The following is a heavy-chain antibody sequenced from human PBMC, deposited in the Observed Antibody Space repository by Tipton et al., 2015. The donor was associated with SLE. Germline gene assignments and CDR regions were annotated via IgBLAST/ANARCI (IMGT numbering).Heavy chain of an antibody. CDR2: LYHCGRA. CDR1: CHSLDCGFY. Sequence: TLSLTCAVSCHSLDCGFYWGWVRQPPGKGLEWFATLYHCGRANYNPSLKSRVTISGDTSKNPFSLRLTAVTAADTAVYYCARGGGSYYDYWGQGTLVTVSS. V-gene: IGHV4-38-2*01. D-gene: IGHD1-26*01. CDR3: ARGGGSYYDY. J-gene: IGHJ4*02.